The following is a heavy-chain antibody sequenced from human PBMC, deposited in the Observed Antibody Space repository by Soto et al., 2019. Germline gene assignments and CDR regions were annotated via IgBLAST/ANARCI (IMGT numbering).Heavy chain of an antibody. J-gene: IGHJ6*02. Sequence: QVQLQESGPGLVKPSETLSLTCTVSGGSISSYYWSWIRQPPGKGLEWIGYIYYSGSTNYNPSLKSRVTISVDTSKNQFSLQLSSVTAADTAVYYCASLMTTVTTWDYYCYYGMDVWGQGTTVTVSS. CDR3: ASLMTTVTTWDYYCYYGMDV. V-gene: IGHV4-59*01. CDR2: IYYSGST. CDR1: GGSISSYY. D-gene: IGHD4-4*01.